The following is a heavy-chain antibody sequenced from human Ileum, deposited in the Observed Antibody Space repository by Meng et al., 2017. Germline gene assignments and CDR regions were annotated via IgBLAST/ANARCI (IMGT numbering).Heavy chain of an antibody. CDR2: IYSGGST. J-gene: IGHJ6*02. CDR3: AKAFYGSGSHYSNYFYYAMDV. D-gene: IGHD3-10*01. CDR1: GFTVSSSY. Sequence: GESLKISCAASGFTVSSSYMSWVRQAPGKGLEYVSVIYSGGSTYYADSVKGRFTISRDNSENTLDLQMNSLRAEDTAVYYCAKAFYGSGSHYSNYFYYAMDVWGQGTTVTVSS. V-gene: IGHV3-53*01.